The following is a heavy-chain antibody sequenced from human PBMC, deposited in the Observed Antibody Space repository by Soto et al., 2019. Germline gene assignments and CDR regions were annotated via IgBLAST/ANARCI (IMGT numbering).Heavy chain of an antibody. J-gene: IGHJ6*03. V-gene: IGHV3-9*01. D-gene: IGHD3-10*02. CDR1: GFTFDDYV. Sequence: EVQLVESGGGLVQPGRSLRLSCAASGFTFDDYVMHWVRQAPGKGLEWVSGISWNSGSIGYADSVKGRFTISRDNAKNSLYLQMNSLRAEDTALYYCAKDQYVRNYYYYYYMDVWGKGTTVTVSS. CDR3: AKDQYVRNYYYYYYMDV. CDR2: ISWNSGSI.